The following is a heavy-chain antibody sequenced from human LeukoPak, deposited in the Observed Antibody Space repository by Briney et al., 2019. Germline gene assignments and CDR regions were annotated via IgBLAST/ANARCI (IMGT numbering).Heavy chain of an antibody. D-gene: IGHD2-8*01. J-gene: IGHJ6*03. CDR1: GGSFSDYF. CDR3: ARGGRYCTTTTCRTNSYIHRLIEQEKPTGSQFAYNYMDV. CDR2: VTDNGVT. Sequence: SETLSLTCAVYGGSFSDYFWTWIRQAPGRGLEWIGQVTDNGVTNSNPTLESRVAISVDTSKNQFSLRLTSVTAADTAVYFCARGGRYCTTTTCRTNSYIHRLIEQEKPTGSQFAYNYMDVWGKGTTVIVSS. V-gene: IGHV4-34*01.